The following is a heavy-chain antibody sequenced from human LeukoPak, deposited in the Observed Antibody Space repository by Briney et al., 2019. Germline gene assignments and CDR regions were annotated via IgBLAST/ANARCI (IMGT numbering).Heavy chain of an antibody. CDR2: IKSKTDGETT. V-gene: IGHV3-15*01. Sequence: GGSLRLSCAASGFTFTNYWMSWVRQAPGKGLEWVGRIKSKTDGETTDYAAPVKGRFTISRDDSKNTLYLQMNSLKTEDTAVYYCTIDSSPPRHWGQGTLVTVSS. J-gene: IGHJ4*02. CDR3: TIDSSPPRH. CDR1: GFTFTNYW. D-gene: IGHD2-2*01.